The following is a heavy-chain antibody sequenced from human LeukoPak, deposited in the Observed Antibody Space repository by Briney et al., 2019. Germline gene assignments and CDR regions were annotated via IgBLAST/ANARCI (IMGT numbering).Heavy chain of an antibody. J-gene: IGHJ6*03. V-gene: IGHV4-61*02. CDR3: ARRAPSPYSSSSFYYYYYMDV. CDR2: IYTSGST. D-gene: IGHD6-6*01. Sequence: SQTLSLTFTVSGGSISSGSYYWSWIRQPAGKGLEFVGRIYTSGSTKYNPALKSRVTISLDTSKNQFSLKLSSVNAADTDVYYCARRAPSPYSSSSFYYYYYMDVWGKGTTVTVSS. CDR1: GGSISSGSYY.